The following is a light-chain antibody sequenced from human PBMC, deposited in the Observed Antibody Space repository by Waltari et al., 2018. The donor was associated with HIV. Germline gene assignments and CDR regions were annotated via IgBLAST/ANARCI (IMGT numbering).Light chain of an antibody. CDR1: QSVSSN. Sequence: EIVMTQSPATLSVSPGERATLSCRASQSVSSNLAWYQQKPGQAPRLLIYGVSTRATGIPVRFSGSGSGTDFTLTISSLQSEDFAVYYCQQYNDWPRTFGQGTKVEIK. CDR2: GVS. J-gene: IGKJ1*01. V-gene: IGKV3-15*01. CDR3: QQYNDWPRT.